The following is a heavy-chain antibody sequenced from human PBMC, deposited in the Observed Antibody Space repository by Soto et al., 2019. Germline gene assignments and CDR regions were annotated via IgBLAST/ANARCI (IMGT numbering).Heavy chain of an antibody. CDR3: AKEPFDY. CDR2: IGARGFPI. V-gene: IGHV3-48*04. Sequence: GGSLRLSCAASGFAVSSYWMHWVRQAPGKGLEWVSYIGARGFPIYYADSVRGRFAMSRDNANNSVFLQMDSLRAEDTAQYFCAKEPFDYWGRGALVTVSS. J-gene: IGHJ4*02. CDR1: GFAVSSYW.